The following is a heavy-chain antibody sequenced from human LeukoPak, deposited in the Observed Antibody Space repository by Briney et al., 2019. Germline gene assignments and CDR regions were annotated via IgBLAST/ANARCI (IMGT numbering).Heavy chain of an antibody. J-gene: IGHJ4*02. CDR2: ISTSSSYI. Sequence: GGSLRLPCAASGLTYSSYTMNWVRQGPGKGLEWVSSISTSSSYIHYADSVKGRFTISRDNSKNTLYLQVISLRAEDTAVYYCAKYLDGSGFVDYWGQGTLVTVSS. D-gene: IGHD6-19*01. CDR1: GLTYSSYT. CDR3: AKYLDGSGFVDY. V-gene: IGHV3-21*01.